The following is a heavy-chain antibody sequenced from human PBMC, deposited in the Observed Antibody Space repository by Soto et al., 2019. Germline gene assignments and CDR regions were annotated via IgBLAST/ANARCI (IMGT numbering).Heavy chain of an antibody. J-gene: IGHJ4*02. V-gene: IGHV4-4*02. CDR3: AGMLRTTVTTVVDY. Sequence: QVQLQESGPGLVKPSGTLSLTCAVSGGSISSSYWWSWVRQPPGKGLEWIGEIYHSGSTNYNPSLKSRVTISVDKSKTQFPLKLSSVTAADTAVYYCAGMLRTTVTTVVDYWGQGTLVTVSS. CDR1: GGSISSSYW. CDR2: IYHSGST. D-gene: IGHD4-17*01.